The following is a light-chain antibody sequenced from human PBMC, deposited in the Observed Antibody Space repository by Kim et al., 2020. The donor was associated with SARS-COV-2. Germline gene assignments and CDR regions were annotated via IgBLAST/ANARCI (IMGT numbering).Light chain of an antibody. V-gene: IGLV3-19*01. Sequence: SSELTQDPAVSVALGQTVRIKCQGDSLRSYYATWYQQKPRQAPVLVIYGRNNRPSGIPDRFSGSASGNTASLTISGAQAEDEADFYCQSRDSGGSVIFGGGTQLTVL. J-gene: IGLJ2*01. CDR1: SLRSYY. CDR2: GRN. CDR3: QSRDSGGSVI.